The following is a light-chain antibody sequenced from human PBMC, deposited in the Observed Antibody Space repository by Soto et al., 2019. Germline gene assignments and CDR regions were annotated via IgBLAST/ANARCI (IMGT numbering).Light chain of an antibody. J-gene: IGKJ2*01. CDR1: QSVASN. Sequence: DIVMPQSPATLSVSQGERVTISCRASQSVASNFAWYQQKPGQAPRLLIFSASTRATGIPARLSGSGSGTEFTLAISSLQSEDFAVYYGQQYFIWPPTFTFGQGTKLEIK. V-gene: IGKV3-15*01. CDR2: SAS. CDR3: QQYFIWPPTFT.